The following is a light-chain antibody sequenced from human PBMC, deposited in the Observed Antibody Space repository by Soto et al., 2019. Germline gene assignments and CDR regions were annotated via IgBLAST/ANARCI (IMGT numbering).Light chain of an antibody. V-gene: IGKV3-11*01. CDR3: QQRSNWIT. J-gene: IGKJ5*01. CDR1: QSVSSY. Sequence: EIVLTQSPATLSLSPGERATLSCRASQSVSSYLAWYQQKPGQAPRLLIYDACNRATGIPSRFSGSGSGTDCTRTISSLEPEDFAVYYCQQRSNWITFGQGTRLEIK. CDR2: DAC.